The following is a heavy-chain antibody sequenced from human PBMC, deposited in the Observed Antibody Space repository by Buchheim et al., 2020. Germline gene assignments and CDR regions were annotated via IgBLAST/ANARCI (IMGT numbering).Heavy chain of an antibody. CDR1: GYTFTDYY. J-gene: IGHJ4*02. Sequence: QVQLVQSGAEVEKPGASVKVSCKASGYTFTDYYMCWVRQAPGQGLEWMGWINPNNGGTNYAQKFQGRVTMTRDTSISTAYMELTRLRSDDTAVYYCARDSEARNWKGHPGCWGQGTL. CDR3: ARDSEARNWKGHPGC. CDR2: INPNNGGT. V-gene: IGHV1-2*02. D-gene: IGHD1-20*01.